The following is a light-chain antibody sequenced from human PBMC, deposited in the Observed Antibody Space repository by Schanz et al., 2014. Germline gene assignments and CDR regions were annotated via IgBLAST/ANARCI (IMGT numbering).Light chain of an antibody. Sequence: QSVLTQPPSASGSPGQSVTISCTGTSSDVGAYNYVSWYQRLPGKAPKLMIYDVSNRPSGVPDRFSGSKSGNTASLTISGLQADDEADYYCSSYTSTSTQVFGTGTKLTVL. J-gene: IGLJ1*01. V-gene: IGLV2-8*01. CDR3: SSYTSTSTQV. CDR1: SSDVGAYNY. CDR2: DVS.